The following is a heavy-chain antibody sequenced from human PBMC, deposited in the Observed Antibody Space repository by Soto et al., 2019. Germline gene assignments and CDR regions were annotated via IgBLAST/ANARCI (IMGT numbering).Heavy chain of an antibody. Sequence: ASVKVSCKASGYTFTSYYIHWVRQAPGQGLEWMGIINPSGGGTSYAQKFQGRVTMTRDTSTSTVYMELSSLRSEDTVVYYCASTVQTIYFDSSGSRGYAFDIWGQGTMVTVSS. D-gene: IGHD3-22*01. CDR1: GYTFTSYY. J-gene: IGHJ3*02. CDR2: INPSGGGT. V-gene: IGHV1-46*01. CDR3: ASTVQTIYFDSSGSRGYAFDI.